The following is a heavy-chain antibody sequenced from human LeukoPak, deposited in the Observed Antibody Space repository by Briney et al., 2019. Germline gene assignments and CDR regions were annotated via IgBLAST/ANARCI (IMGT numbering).Heavy chain of an antibody. CDR1: GFTFSNYG. D-gene: IGHD3-10*01. V-gene: IGHV3-23*01. CDR2: ISGSGGGT. J-gene: IGHJ6*03. Sequence: PGGSLRLSCAASGFTFSNYGMNWVRQAPGKGLEWVSAISGSGGGTFYADSVKGRFTISRDNSKNMLYLQMNSLRAEDTAVYYCTKCLKWFGERNNYYYYMDVWGKGTTVTTSS. CDR3: TKCLKWFGERNNYYYYMDV.